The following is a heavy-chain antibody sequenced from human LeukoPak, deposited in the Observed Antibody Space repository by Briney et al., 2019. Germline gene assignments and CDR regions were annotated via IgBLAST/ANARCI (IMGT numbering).Heavy chain of an antibody. V-gene: IGHV3-30*02. CDR1: GFTFSSYS. CDR3: ARDPYSGSYYAYYYYYMDV. Sequence: GGSLRLSCAASGFTFSSYSMNWVRQAPAKGLEWVAFIRYDGSNKYYADSVKGRFTISRDNSKNTLYLQMNSLRAEDTAVYYCARDPYSGSYYAYYYYYMDVWSKGTTVTVSS. CDR2: IRYDGSNK. J-gene: IGHJ6*03. D-gene: IGHD1-26*01.